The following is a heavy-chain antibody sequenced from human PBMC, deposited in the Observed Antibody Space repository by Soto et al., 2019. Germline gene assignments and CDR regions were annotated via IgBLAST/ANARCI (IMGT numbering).Heavy chain of an antibody. CDR1: GFTFSSYS. CDR2: IRSKADGGTT. J-gene: IGHJ4*02. CDR3: TRDITMVRY. Sequence: LRLSCAASGFTFSSYSMNWVRQAPGKGLEGVGCIRSKADGGTTEYAASVKGRFTISRDDSKSIAYLQMNSLKTEDTAVYYCTRDITMVRYWGQGTLVTVSS. D-gene: IGHD3-10*01. V-gene: IGHV3-49*04.